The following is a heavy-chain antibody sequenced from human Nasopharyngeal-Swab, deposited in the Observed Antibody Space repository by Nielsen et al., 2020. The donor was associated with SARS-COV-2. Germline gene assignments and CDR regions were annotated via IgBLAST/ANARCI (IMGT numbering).Heavy chain of an antibody. CDR1: GFTISSYW. CDR3: ARESSGYDSNYYYGMDV. Sequence: GESLKIHCAASGFTISSYWMSWVRQAPGKGLEWVANIKQDGSEKYYVDSVKGRFTISRDNAKNSLYLQMNSLRAEDTAVYYCARESSGYDSNYYYGMDVWGQGTTVTVSS. J-gene: IGHJ6*02. V-gene: IGHV3-7*03. D-gene: IGHD5-12*01. CDR2: IKQDGSEK.